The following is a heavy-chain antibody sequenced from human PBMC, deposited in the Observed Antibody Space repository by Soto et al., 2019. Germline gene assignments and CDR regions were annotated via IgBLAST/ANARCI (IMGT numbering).Heavy chain of an antibody. CDR3: AREEGYCGGGSCFRSAFDL. CDR2: IWYDGSNK. J-gene: IGHJ3*01. Sequence: GGSLRLSCAASGFTFSSYGMHWVRQAPDKGLEWVAVIWYDGSNKYYADSVKGRFTISRDNSKNTLYLQMNSLRTEDTAVYYCAREEGYCGGGSCFRSAFDLWGQGTVVTVSS. V-gene: IGHV3-33*01. D-gene: IGHD2-15*01. CDR1: GFTFSSYG.